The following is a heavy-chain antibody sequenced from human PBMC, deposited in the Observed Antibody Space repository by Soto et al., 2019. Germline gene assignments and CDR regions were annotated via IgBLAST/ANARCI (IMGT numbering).Heavy chain of an antibody. Sequence: EVQLLESGGGLVQPGGSLRLSCVASGFTSKNYDMRWVRQAPGKGLEWVSGISGSGAITYYADSVRGRFTISRDNSKNTLYLQLNSLGAEDTAIYYCAKDRQFRSYYESAGHYNNWGQGTLVTVSS. D-gene: IGHD3-9*01. CDR2: ISGSGAIT. CDR1: GFTSKNYD. CDR3: AKDRQFRSYYESAGHYNN. J-gene: IGHJ4*02. V-gene: IGHV3-23*01.